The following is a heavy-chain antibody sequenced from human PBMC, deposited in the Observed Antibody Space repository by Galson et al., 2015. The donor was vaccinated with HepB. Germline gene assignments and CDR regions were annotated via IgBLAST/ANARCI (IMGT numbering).Heavy chain of an antibody. Sequence: SLRLSCAASGFTFSSHSMNWVRQAPGKGLEWVAVISYDGSNKYYADSVKGRFTISRDNSKNTLYLQMNSLRAEDTAVYYCYTLGYCSGGSCAPYDYWGQGTLVTVSS. CDR1: GFTFSSHS. J-gene: IGHJ4*02. V-gene: IGHV3-30*03. D-gene: IGHD2-15*01. CDR2: ISYDGSNK. CDR3: YTLGYCSGGSCAPYDY.